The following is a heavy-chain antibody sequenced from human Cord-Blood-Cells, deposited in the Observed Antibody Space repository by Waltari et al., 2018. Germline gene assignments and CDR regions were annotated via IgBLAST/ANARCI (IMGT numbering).Heavy chain of an antibody. V-gene: IGHV1-69*01. D-gene: IGHD6-13*01. CDR3: ARGRNSSSWFFDP. CDR1: GGTFSSYA. J-gene: IGHJ5*02. CDR2: SVPIFGTA. Sequence: QVQLVQSGAEVKKPGSSVKVSCKASGGTFSSYAISWVRQAPGQGLEWMGGSVPIFGTANYAQKFQGRVTITADEATSTAYRELSSLRSEDTAVYYCARGRNSSSWFFDPWGQGTLVTVSS.